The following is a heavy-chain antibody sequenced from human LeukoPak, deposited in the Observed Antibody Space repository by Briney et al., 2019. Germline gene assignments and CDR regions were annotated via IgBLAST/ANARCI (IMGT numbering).Heavy chain of an antibody. CDR1: GGSFSGYY. Sequence: PSQTLSLTCAVYGGSFSGYYWSWIRQPPGKGLEWIGEINHSGSTNYNPPLKSRVTISADTSKNQFSLKLSSVTAADTAVYYCARKTMIVVVNWFDPWGQGTLVTVSS. J-gene: IGHJ5*02. CDR2: INHSGST. V-gene: IGHV4-34*01. D-gene: IGHD3-22*01. CDR3: ARKTMIVVVNWFDP.